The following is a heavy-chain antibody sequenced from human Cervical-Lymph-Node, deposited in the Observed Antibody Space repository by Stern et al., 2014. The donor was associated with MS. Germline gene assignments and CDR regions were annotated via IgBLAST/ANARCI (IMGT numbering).Heavy chain of an antibody. V-gene: IGHV1-2*06. CDR3: ARGPPGGDYFDY. D-gene: IGHD2-2*01. J-gene: IGHJ4*02. CDR2: IDPNNGGT. CDR1: GFTFASYY. Sequence: QDQLVQSGAEVKKPGASVKVSCKASGFTFASYYMHWVRQAPGPGLEWIGRIDPNNGGTNSAQKLQGRVTMTRATSIRTAYLELSRLRSDDTAVYYCARGPPGGDYFDYWGQGTLVTVSS.